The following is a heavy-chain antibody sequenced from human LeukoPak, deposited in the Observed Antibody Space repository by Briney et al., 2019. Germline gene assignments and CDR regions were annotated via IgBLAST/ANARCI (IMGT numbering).Heavy chain of an antibody. CDR3: ARDRHYYGEGGSWFDP. CDR2: IYTSGST. CDR1: GGSISSGSYY. J-gene: IGHJ5*02. D-gene: IGHD4-17*01. Sequence: SQTLSLTCTVSGGSISSGSYYWSWIRQPAGKGLEWIGRIYTSGSTNYNPSLKSRVTISVDTSKNQFSLKLSSVTAADTAVYYCARDRHYYGEGGSWFDPWGQGTLVTVSS. V-gene: IGHV4-61*02.